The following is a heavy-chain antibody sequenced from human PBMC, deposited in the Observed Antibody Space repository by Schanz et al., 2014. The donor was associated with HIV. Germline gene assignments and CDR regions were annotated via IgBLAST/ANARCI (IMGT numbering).Heavy chain of an antibody. CDR2: ISDTGTTT. V-gene: IGHV3-11*01. D-gene: IGHD6-13*01. CDR1: GFNFNDYY. CDR3: AREKDLGYSSTLGF. Sequence: QVQLVESGGGLVKPGGSLRLSCAASGFNFNDYYMTWIRQAPGKGLEWVSYISDTGTTTYYADSVNGRFTISRDNAKNSMFLQMNSLRGEDTAVYYCAREKDLGYSSTLGFWGQGTLVTVSS. J-gene: IGHJ4*02.